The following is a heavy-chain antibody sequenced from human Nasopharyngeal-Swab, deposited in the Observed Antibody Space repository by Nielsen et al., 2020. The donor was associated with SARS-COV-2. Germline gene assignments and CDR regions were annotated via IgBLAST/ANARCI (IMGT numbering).Heavy chain of an antibody. CDR3: TTYYGDSHSYFYYHAMDV. Sequence: GGSLRLSCAASGLTFRNAWMNWVRQVPGRGLEWVGRIKSKTDGGATDYAAPVKGRFSISRDDSKNTIYAQMNSLKTEDTAVYYCTTYYGDSHSYFYYHAMDVWGQGTTVTVSS. J-gene: IGHJ6*02. CDR1: GLTFRNAW. D-gene: IGHD4-17*01. V-gene: IGHV3-15*01. CDR2: IKSKTDGGAT.